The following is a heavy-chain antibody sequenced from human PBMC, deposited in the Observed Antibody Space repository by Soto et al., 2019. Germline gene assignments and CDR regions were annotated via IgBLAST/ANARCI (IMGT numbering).Heavy chain of an antibody. CDR1: GGTFSSYA. Sequence: QVQLVQSGAEVKKPGSSVKVSCKASGGTFSSYAISWVRQAPGQGLEWMGGIIPIFGTANYAQKFQGRVTITADESTSTAYMGLSSLRSEDTAVYYCARMGNGSGFPGWFDPWGQGTLVTVSS. V-gene: IGHV1-69*12. J-gene: IGHJ5*02. CDR2: IIPIFGTA. CDR3: ARMGNGSGFPGWFDP. D-gene: IGHD3-10*01.